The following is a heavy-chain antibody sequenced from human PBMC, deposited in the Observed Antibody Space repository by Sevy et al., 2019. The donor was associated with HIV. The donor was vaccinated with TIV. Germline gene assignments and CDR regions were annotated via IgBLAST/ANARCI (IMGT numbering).Heavy chain of an antibody. CDR3: AKERSTGGH. CDR1: GFTFGSYI. CDR2: INGSGAQT. Sequence: GGSLRLSCVASGFTFGSYIMSWVRQAPGKGLEYVAGINGSGAQTYYADSVKGRLTISRDNSKNILFLQMNSLRAEDTGIYYCAKERSTGGHWGQGTLVTVSS. J-gene: IGHJ4*02. D-gene: IGHD2-2*01. V-gene: IGHV3-23*01.